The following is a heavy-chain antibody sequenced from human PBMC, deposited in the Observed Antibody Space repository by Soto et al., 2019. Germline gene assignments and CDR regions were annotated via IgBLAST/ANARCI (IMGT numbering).Heavy chain of an antibody. D-gene: IGHD1-7*01. V-gene: IGHV3-74*01. Sequence: PGGSLRLSCAASGFAFSSYWMHWVRQTPGKGPVWVSRIYNDWSRTGYADSVKGRFTISRDNAKNTLYLQMSILTVEDTAVYYCARDLSGNTTPYFDLWGQGTLVTVSS. CDR2: IYNDWSRT. J-gene: IGHJ4*02. CDR3: ARDLSGNTTPYFDL. CDR1: GFAFSSYW.